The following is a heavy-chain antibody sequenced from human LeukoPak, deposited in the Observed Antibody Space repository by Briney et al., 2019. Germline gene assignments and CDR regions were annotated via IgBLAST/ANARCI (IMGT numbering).Heavy chain of an antibody. J-gene: IGHJ3*02. CDR1: GFTFSSYA. CDR3: AKGVPGSGWYSGFDAFDM. Sequence: PGGSLRLSCAASGFTFSSYAMSWVRQAPGKGLEWVSGISGSGGVTYNADSVKGRFSISRDNSKNTVYLQMNSLRVEDTAVYYCAKGVPGSGWYSGFDAFDMWDQGTMVTVSS. D-gene: IGHD6-19*01. CDR2: ISGSGGVT. V-gene: IGHV3-23*01.